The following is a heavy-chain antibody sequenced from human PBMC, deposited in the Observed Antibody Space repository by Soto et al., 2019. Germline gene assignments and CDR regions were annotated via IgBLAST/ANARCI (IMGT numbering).Heavy chain of an antibody. Sequence: SSETLSLTCLVSGQYIKSNFWWAWVRQSPGKDLEWIGEIYHSGSTYYNPSLKSRVTISVDRSKNQFSLKLSSVTAADTAVYYCARVPDRWGQGTLVTVSS. J-gene: IGHJ5*02. CDR2: IYHSGST. CDR1: GQYIKSNFW. D-gene: IGHD2-2*01. CDR3: ARVPDR. V-gene: IGHV4-4*02.